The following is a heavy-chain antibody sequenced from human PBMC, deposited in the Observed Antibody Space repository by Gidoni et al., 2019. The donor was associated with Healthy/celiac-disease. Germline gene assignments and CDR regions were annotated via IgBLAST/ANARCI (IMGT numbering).Heavy chain of an antibody. J-gene: IGHJ4*02. D-gene: IGHD6-13*01. V-gene: IGHV4-34*01. CDR2: INHSGST. CDR3: ARGIGIARIAAAGIIDY. Sequence: QVQLQQWGAGLLKPSETLSLTCAVYGGSFSGYYWSWIRQPPGKGLEWIGEINHSGSTNYNPSLKSRVTISVDTSKNQFSLKLSSVTAADTAVYYCARGIGIARIAAAGIIDYWGQGTLVTVSS. CDR1: GGSFSGYY.